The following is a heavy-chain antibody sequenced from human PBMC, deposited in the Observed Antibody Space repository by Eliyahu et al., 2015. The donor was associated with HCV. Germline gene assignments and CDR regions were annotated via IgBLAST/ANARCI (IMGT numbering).Heavy chain of an antibody. CDR1: GFTFXNYA. Sequence: EMELVESGGGLVQPGGSLRLSCAASGFTFXNYAMAWVRQAPGKGPXWLSYISTTGGAVEEADSVRGRFTISRDNDKNSLFLQMNSLRAGDTAIYYCARSYYVSGAGQHYFGGLRFDPWGRGTRVTVSS. V-gene: IGHV3-48*01. J-gene: IGHJ5*02. CDR2: ISTTGGAV. CDR3: ARSYYVSGAGQHYFGGLRFDP. D-gene: IGHD3-10*02.